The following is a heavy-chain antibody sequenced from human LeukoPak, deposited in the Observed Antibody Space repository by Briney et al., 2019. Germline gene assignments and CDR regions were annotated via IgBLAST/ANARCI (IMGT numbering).Heavy chain of an antibody. Sequence: GGSLRLSCVASGVAIRNSWMSWVRQAPGKGLEWVANIHPDGSVQNYVDSVKGRFTISRDNAKNSLYLQINNLRAEDTAVYYCASTFPYCSDDVCALGGQGTLVTVSS. CDR2: IHPDGSVQ. CDR1: GVAIRNSW. CDR3: ASTFPYCSDDVCAL. J-gene: IGHJ1*01. D-gene: IGHD2-15*01. V-gene: IGHV3-7*01.